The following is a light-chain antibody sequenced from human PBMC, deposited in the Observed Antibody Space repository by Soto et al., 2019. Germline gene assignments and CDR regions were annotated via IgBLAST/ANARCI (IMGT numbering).Light chain of an antibody. CDR2: GAS. CDR3: QQYHSWPPWT. Sequence: VLTQSPGTLSLSPGERATLSWRASESVTSSLACYQKKPGQAPRLLIYGASTRATGIPASFSGSGSGTELTLTISSLQYADFAVYYCQQYHSWPPWTFGQGTKVDIK. V-gene: IGKV3-15*01. J-gene: IGKJ1*01. CDR1: ESVTSS.